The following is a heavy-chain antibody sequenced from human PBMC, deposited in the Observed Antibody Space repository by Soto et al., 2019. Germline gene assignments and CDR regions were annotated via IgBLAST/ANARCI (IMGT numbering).Heavy chain of an antibody. CDR1: GDSISTVDYF. CDR3: ARGRYCLTGRCFPNWFDS. J-gene: IGHJ5*01. D-gene: IGHD2-15*01. Sequence: SETLSLTCSVSGDSISTVDYFWAWIRQPPGQALEYIGYIYKSATTYYNPPFESRVAISLDTSKSQFSLNVTSVTAADTAVYFCARGRYCLTGRCFPNWFDSWGQGTLVTVSS. CDR2: IYKSATT. V-gene: IGHV4-30-4*01.